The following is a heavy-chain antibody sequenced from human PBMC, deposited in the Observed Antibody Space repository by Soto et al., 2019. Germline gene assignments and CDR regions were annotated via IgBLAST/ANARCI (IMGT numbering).Heavy chain of an antibody. V-gene: IGHV1-3*01. D-gene: IGHD1-1*01. Sequence: ASVKVSCKASGYTFSTYGMHWVRQAPGQSLEWMGWLNGGTGQTRYSQRFQDRVIITRDTSASTGYMELSSLRSEDAAVYSFSRGKGMEENYFYYGLDIWGQGTTVTVSS. CDR3: SRGKGMEENYFYYGLDI. CDR1: GYTFSTYG. CDR2: LNGGTGQT. J-gene: IGHJ6*02.